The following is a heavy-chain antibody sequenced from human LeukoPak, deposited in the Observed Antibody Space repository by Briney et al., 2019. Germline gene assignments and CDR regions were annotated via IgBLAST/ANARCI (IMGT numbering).Heavy chain of an antibody. V-gene: IGHV4-34*01. CDR1: GGSFRGYY. J-gene: IGHJ4*02. CDR3: ASTERCSTTCPLDY. Sequence: PSETLSLTCAVYGGSFRGYYWSWIHQPPGKGLEWIGEINHSGSTNYNPSLKSRVTISLDTSMKKFSLKLNSVTAADTAVYYCASTERCSTTCPLDYWGQGTLVTVSS. CDR2: INHSGST. D-gene: IGHD2-2*01.